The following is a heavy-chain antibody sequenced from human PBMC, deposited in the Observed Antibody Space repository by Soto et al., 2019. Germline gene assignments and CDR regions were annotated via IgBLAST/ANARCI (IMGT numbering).Heavy chain of an antibody. CDR3: AGGGSESYYDY. CDR2: ISGSGDST. J-gene: IGHJ4*02. D-gene: IGHD6-19*01. Sequence: GGSLRLSCAASGFTFSSYAMRWVRQAPVKGLEWVSAISGSGDSTYYADSVKGRFTISRDNSKNTLYLQMNSLRAEDTAVYYCAGGGSESYYDYWGQGTLVTVSS. CDR1: GFTFSSYA. V-gene: IGHV3-23*01.